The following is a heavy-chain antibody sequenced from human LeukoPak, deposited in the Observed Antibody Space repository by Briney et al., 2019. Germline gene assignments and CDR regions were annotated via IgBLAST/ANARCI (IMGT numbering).Heavy chain of an antibody. D-gene: IGHD2-2*02. CDR1: GGTFSSYA. Sequence: SCKASGGTFSSYAMHWVRQAPGKGLEWVAVISYDGSNKYYADSVKGRFTISRDNSKNTLYLQMNSLRAEDTAVYYCARDGRYCSSTSCYTPDYWGQGTLVTVSS. CDR3: ARDGRYCSSTSCYTPDY. J-gene: IGHJ4*02. CDR2: ISYDGSNK. V-gene: IGHV3-30-3*01.